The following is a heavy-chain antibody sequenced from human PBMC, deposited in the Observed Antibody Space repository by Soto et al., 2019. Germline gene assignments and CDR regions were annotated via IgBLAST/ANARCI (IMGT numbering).Heavy chain of an antibody. V-gene: IGHV3-74*01. Sequence: GGSLRLSCAASGFTFSSYWMHWVRQAPGKGLVWVSRINSDGSSTSYADPVKGRFTISRDNAKNTLYLQMNSLRAEDTAVYYCARQRLYYGMDVWGQGTTVTVSS. J-gene: IGHJ6*02. D-gene: IGHD6-25*01. CDR3: ARQRLYYGMDV. CDR2: INSDGSST. CDR1: GFTFSSYW.